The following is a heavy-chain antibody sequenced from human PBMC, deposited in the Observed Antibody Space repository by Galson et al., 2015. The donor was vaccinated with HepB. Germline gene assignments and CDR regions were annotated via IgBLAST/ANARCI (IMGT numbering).Heavy chain of an antibody. V-gene: IGHV3-21*01. CDR1: GFTFSSYS. CDR2: ISSSSSYI. Sequence: SLRLSCAASGFTFSSYSMNWVRQAPGKGLEWVSSISSSSSYIYYADSVKGRFTISRDNAKNSLYLQMNSLRAEDTAVYYCAREIRLLWFGELLVWHYYYYGMDVWGQGTTVTVSS. D-gene: IGHD3-10*01. J-gene: IGHJ6*02. CDR3: AREIRLLWFGELLVWHYYYYGMDV.